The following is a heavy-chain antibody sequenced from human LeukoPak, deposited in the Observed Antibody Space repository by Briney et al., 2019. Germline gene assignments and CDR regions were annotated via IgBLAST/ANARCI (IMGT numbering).Heavy chain of an antibody. D-gene: IGHD2-21*01. CDR3: ASIVVVPLDAFDI. CDR2: IRYDGSNK. Sequence: PGGSLRLSCAASGFTFSSYGMHWVRQAPGKGLEWVAFIRYDGSNKYYADSVKGRFTISRDNSKNTLYLQMNSLRAEDTAVYYCASIVVVPLDAFDIWGQGTMVTVSS. J-gene: IGHJ3*02. CDR1: GFTFSSYG. V-gene: IGHV3-30*02.